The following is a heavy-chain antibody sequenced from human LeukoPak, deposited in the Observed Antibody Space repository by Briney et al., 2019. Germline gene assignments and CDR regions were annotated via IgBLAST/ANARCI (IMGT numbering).Heavy chain of an antibody. CDR2: IYHSGST. CDR3: ARTSAVEMATILDY. CDR1: GGSVSSGSHF. D-gene: IGHD5-24*01. J-gene: IGHJ4*02. V-gene: IGHV4-61*03. Sequence: SETLSLTCTVSGGSVSSGSHFWSWIRQPPGKGLEWIAYIYHSGSTNYNPSLKSRVTMSLDTSKNHFSLKLSSVTAADTAVYYCARTSAVEMATILDYWGQGTLVTVSS.